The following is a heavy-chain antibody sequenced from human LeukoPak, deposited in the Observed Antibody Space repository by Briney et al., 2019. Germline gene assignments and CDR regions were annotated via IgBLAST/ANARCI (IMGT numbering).Heavy chain of an antibody. CDR1: GYSISSGYY. V-gene: IGHV4-38-2*02. CDR3: GSQREWSLTEYHFDY. J-gene: IGHJ4*02. Sequence: SETLSLTCTVSGYSISSGYYCGWIRQPPGKELEWIGSVYHGGSTYYNPSLKSRVTISTDKSKNQFSLKLTSVTAADTAVYYCGSQREWSLTEYHFDYWGQGTLVTVSS. D-gene: IGHD3-3*01. CDR2: VYHGGST.